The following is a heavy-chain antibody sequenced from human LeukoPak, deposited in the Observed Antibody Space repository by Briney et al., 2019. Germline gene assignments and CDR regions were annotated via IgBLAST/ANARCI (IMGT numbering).Heavy chain of an antibody. V-gene: IGHV3-64*01. CDR1: GFTFSSYG. CDR3: ARDGVQFTRLGYYFDY. CDR2: ISSNGGST. Sequence: GGSLRLSCAASGFTFSSYGMHWVRQAPGKGLEYVSAISSNGGSTYYGNSVKGRFTISRDNSKNTLYLQMGSLRAEDMAVYYCARDGVQFTRLGYYFDYWGQGILVTVSS. D-gene: IGHD1-1*01. J-gene: IGHJ4*02.